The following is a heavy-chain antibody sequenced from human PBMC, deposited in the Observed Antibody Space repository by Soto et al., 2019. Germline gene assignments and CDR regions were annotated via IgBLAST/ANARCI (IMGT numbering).Heavy chain of an antibody. CDR2: INPSGGST. V-gene: IGHV1-46*01. D-gene: IGHD6-19*01. CDR1: GYTFTSYY. J-gene: IGHJ4*02. CDR3: ARDFSSGWDFDY. Sequence: ASVKVSCKASGYTFTSYYMHWVRQAPGQGLEWMGIINPSGGSTNYAQKLQGRVTMTTDTSTSTAYMELRSLRSDDMAVYYCARDFSSGWDFDYWGQGTLVTVSS.